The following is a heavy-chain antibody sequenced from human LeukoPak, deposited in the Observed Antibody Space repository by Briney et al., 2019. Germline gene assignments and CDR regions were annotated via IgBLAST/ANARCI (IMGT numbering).Heavy chain of an antibody. CDR2: INGDGSNT. CDR3: ARDRRGMDV. J-gene: IGHJ6*02. V-gene: IGHV3-74*03. Sequence: GGSLRLSCAASGFTFSGHWMHWVRQAPGKGLVWVSRINGDGSNTTYADSVKGRFTISRDNSKNTLYLQMNSLRAEDTAVYYCARDRRGMDVWGQGTTVTVSS. CDR1: GFTFSGHW.